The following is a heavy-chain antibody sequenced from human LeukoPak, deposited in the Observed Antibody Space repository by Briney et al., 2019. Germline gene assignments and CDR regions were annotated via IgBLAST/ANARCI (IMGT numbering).Heavy chain of an antibody. Sequence: GGSLRLSCVASRFTFSNYWMSWVRQAPGKGLEWVANINQDGSKKPYADSMKGRFTISRDNAKESLYLQLNSLRADDTAVYYCAKWGPHCVGDYCPALDSWGQGTLVAVSS. CDR2: INQDGSKK. CDR3: AKWGPHCVGDYCPALDS. CDR1: RFTFSNYW. J-gene: IGHJ4*02. V-gene: IGHV3-7*01. D-gene: IGHD2-21*02.